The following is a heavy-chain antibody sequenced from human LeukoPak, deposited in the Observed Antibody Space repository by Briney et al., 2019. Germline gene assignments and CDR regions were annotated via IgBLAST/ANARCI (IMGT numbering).Heavy chain of an antibody. D-gene: IGHD3-22*01. CDR2: ISSSGSTI. V-gene: IGHV3-11*04. Sequence: PGGSLRLSCAASGFTFSDYYMSWIRQAPGKGLEWVSYISSSGSTIYYADSVKGRFTISRDNAKNSLYLQMNSLRAEDTAVYYCARAITPTRRDYDSSGPKSPYWGQGTLVTVSS. CDR3: ARAITPTRRDYDSSGPKSPY. J-gene: IGHJ4*02. CDR1: GFTFSDYY.